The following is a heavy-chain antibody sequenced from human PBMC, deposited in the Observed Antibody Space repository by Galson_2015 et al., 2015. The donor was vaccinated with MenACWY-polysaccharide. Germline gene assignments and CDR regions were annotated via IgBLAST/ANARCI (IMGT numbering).Heavy chain of an antibody. CDR1: GFSFSIYG. CDR2: IWYDGNHK. D-gene: IGHD2-21*02. Sequence: SLRLSCAASGFSFSIYGMHWIRQTPGKGPEWIAVIWYDGNHKYYADSVKGRFSISRDNSKNTLYLQMDSLRAEDTAMYYCAKSHVVVVTAIQDTNTFDLWGQGTMVTVSS. J-gene: IGHJ3*01. V-gene: IGHV3-33*03. CDR3: AKSHVVVVTAIQDTNTFDL.